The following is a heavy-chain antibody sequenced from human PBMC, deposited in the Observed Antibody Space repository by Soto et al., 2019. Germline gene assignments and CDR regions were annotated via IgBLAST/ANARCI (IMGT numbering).Heavy chain of an antibody. Sequence: QVQLVESGGGVVQPGRSLRLSCAASGFTFSSYGMHWVRQAPGKGLEWVAVIWYDGSNKYYADSVKGRFTISRDNSKNTLYLQMNSLRAEDTAVYYCASSYDSSGYYYTMIDYWGQGTLVTVSS. CDR3: ASSYDSSGYYYTMIDY. J-gene: IGHJ4*02. V-gene: IGHV3-33*01. CDR2: IWYDGSNK. CDR1: GFTFSSYG. D-gene: IGHD3-22*01.